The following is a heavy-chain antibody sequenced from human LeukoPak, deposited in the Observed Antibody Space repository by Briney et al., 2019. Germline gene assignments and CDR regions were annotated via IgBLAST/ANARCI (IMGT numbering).Heavy chain of an antibody. Sequence: GGSLRLSCSASGFTFSSFAIHWVRQAPGKGLEWVAVISYDGSNKYYADSVKGRFTISRDNSKNTLYLQMNSLRAEDTAVYYCAKDPRITMVRGVIISGMDVWGQGTTVTVSS. D-gene: IGHD3-10*01. J-gene: IGHJ6*02. V-gene: IGHV3-30*18. CDR3: AKDPRITMVRGVIISGMDV. CDR1: GFTFSSFA. CDR2: ISYDGSNK.